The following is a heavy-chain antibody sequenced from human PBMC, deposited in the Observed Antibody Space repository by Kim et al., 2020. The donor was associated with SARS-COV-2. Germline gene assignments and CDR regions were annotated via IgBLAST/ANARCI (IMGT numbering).Heavy chain of an antibody. CDR1: GFTFSSYA. D-gene: IGHD1-26*01. J-gene: IGHJ4*02. CDR2: ISGSGGST. CDR3: AKVRRYSKWELLRY. V-gene: IGHV3-23*01. Sequence: GGSLRLSCAASGFTFSSYAMSWVRQAPGKGLEWVSAISGSGGSTYYADSVKGRFTISRDNSKNTLYLQMNSLRAEDTAVYYCAKVRRYSKWELLRYWGQGTLVTVSS.